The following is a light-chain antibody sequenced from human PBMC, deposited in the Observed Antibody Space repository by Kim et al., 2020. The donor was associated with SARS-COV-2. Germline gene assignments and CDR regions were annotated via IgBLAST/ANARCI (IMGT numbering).Light chain of an antibody. J-gene: IGKJ2*01. CDR2: GAS. CDR1: QSVSKN. CDR3: HQYNDWPPGDT. V-gene: IGKV3-15*01. Sequence: PGETATLSCRASQSVSKNLAWYQQKPGQPPRLLIYGASTRATGVPARFSGSGSGTDFTLTVSSLQSEDFAVYYCHQYNDWPPGDTFGQGTKLEI.